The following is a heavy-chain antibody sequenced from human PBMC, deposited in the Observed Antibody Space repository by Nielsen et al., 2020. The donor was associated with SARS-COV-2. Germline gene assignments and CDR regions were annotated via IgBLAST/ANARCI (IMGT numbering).Heavy chain of an antibody. Sequence: SVKVSCKASGGTFSSYAISWVRQAPGQGLEWMGGIIPIFGTANYAQRFQGRVTITADKSTSTAYMELSSLRSEDTAVYYCARDRDCSGGSCYLRPFDYWGQGTLVTVSS. CDR3: ARDRDCSGGSCYLRPFDY. CDR2: IIPIFGTA. CDR1: GGTFSSYA. V-gene: IGHV1-69*06. J-gene: IGHJ4*02. D-gene: IGHD2-15*01.